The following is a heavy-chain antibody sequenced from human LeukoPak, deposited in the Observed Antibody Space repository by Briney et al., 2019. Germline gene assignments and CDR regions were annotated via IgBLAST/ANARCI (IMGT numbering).Heavy chain of an antibody. J-gene: IGHJ5*02. CDR1: YGSFSGYY. D-gene: IGHD3-10*01. CDR2: INHSGRT. Sequence: ETLSLTCDVHYGSFSGYYWRWIRQPPGKGLEWIGEINHSGRTNYNPSLKNRVTISVDTSKNQFSLKLSSVTAADTAVYYCARDLVRGVRPGGWFDPWGQGTLVTVSS. CDR3: ARDLVRGVRPGGWFDP. V-gene: IGHV4-34*01.